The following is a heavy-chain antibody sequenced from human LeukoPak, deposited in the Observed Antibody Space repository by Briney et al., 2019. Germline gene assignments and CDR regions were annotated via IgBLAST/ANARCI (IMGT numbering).Heavy chain of an antibody. CDR2: ISSSGSTI. Sequence: GGSLRLSCAASGFTFSSYEMNWVRQAPGKGLEWVSYISSSGSTIYYADSVKGRFTISRDNAKNSLYLQMNSLRAEDTAVYSCARVDIVATTTGGGYWGQGTLVTVSS. D-gene: IGHD5-12*01. J-gene: IGHJ4*02. CDR3: ARVDIVATTTGGGY. CDR1: GFTFSSYE. V-gene: IGHV3-48*03.